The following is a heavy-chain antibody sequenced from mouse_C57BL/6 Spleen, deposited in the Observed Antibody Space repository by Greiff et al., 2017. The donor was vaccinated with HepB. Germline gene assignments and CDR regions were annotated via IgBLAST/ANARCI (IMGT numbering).Heavy chain of an antibody. V-gene: IGHV14-4*01. CDR2: IDPENGDT. CDR1: GFNIKDDY. Sequence: EVQLQQSGAELVRPGASVKLSCTASGFNIKDDYMHWVKQRPEQGLEWIGWIDPENGDTEYASKFQGKATITADTSSNTAYLQLSSLTSEDTAVYYGTTMGYDYPYYFDYWGQGTTLTVSS. CDR3: TTMGYDYPYYFDY. J-gene: IGHJ2*01. D-gene: IGHD2-4*01.